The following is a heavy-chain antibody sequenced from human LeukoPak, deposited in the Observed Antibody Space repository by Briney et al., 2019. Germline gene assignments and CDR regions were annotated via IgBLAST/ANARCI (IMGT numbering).Heavy chain of an antibody. D-gene: IGHD3-22*01. Sequence: GGSLRLSCAASGFTFSSYAMHWVRQAPGKGLEWVAVISYDGSNKYYADSVKGRFTISRDNSKNTLYLQMNSLRAEDTAVYYCAKDGGIVVVQENAFDIWGQGTMVTVSS. CDR1: GFTFSSYA. CDR3: AKDGGIVVVQENAFDI. V-gene: IGHV3-30*04. CDR2: ISYDGSNK. J-gene: IGHJ3*02.